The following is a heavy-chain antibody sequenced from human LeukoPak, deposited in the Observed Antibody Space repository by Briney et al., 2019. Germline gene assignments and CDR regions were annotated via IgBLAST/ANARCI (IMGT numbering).Heavy chain of an antibody. J-gene: IGHJ4*02. CDR2: TSGGGGST. D-gene: IGHD1-26*01. Sequence: GGPLRLSCAASGFTFSSYAMSWVRQAPGKGLEWVSTTSGGGGSTYYADSVKGRFTISRDNSKNTLYLQVNSLRAEDTAVYYCAKGGKWDVTPFDYWGQGTLVTVSS. CDR1: GFTFSSYA. CDR3: AKGGKWDVTPFDY. V-gene: IGHV3-23*01.